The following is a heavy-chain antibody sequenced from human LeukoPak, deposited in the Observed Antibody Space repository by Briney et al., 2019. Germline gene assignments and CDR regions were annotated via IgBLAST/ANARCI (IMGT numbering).Heavy chain of an antibody. D-gene: IGHD3-10*01. V-gene: IGHV3-23*01. CDR1: GFPFSSYA. CDR3: ANLLWFGESANRFDP. J-gene: IGHJ5*02. Sequence: SLRLSCGASGFPFSSYAMGWVRQAPGKGLEWVSAISATGRSTYYADSVKGRFAISRGNSNNTLYLQMNSLRAEDTAVYYCANLLWFGESANRFDPWGRGTLVSVSS. CDR2: ISATGRST.